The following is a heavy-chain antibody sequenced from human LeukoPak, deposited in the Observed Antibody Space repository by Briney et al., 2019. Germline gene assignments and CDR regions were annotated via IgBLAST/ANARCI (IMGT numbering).Heavy chain of an antibody. CDR3: AKSGLVTAIRSYFDY. J-gene: IGHJ4*02. CDR2: ISGSGGST. V-gene: IGHV3-23*01. CDR1: GFTFASYA. Sequence: PGGSLRLSCAASGFTFASYAVSWARQAPGKGLEWVSTISGSGGSTYYADSVKGRFTISRDNSKNTLSLQMNSLRAEDTAVYYCAKSGLVTAIRSYFDYWGQGTLVTVSS. D-gene: IGHD2-21*02.